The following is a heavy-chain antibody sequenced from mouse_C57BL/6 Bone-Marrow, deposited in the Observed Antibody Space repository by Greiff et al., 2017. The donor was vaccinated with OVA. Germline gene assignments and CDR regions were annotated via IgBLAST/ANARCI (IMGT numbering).Heavy chain of an antibody. Sequence: EVKLVESGTVLARPGASVKMSCKTSGYTFTSYWMHWVKQRPGQGLEWIGAIYPGNSDTSYNQKFKGKAKLTAVTSASTAYMELSSLTNEDTAVFYCTLRSPRYFDVWGAGTTLTVSS. V-gene: IGHV1-5*01. D-gene: IGHD1-1*01. CDR3: TLRSPRYFDV. CDR2: IYPGNSDT. J-gene: IGHJ1*01. CDR1: GYTFTSYW.